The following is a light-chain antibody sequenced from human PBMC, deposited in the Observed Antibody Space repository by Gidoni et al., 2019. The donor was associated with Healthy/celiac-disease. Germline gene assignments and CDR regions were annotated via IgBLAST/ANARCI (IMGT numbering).Light chain of an antibody. CDR3: QQYNMYPWT. Sequence: DIQMTQSPSILSASVGDRVTITCRAGQSISSWLAWYQQKPGNAPKLLIYKASSLESGVPSSFSGSGSGTEFTLTISSLQPDDFATYYCQQYNMYPWTFGQGTKVEIK. J-gene: IGKJ1*01. CDR2: KAS. V-gene: IGKV1-5*03. CDR1: QSISSW.